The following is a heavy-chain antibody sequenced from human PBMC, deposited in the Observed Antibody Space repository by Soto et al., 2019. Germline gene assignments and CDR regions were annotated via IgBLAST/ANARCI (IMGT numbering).Heavy chain of an antibody. CDR3: ATDLPGGEDNHYGMDV. D-gene: IGHD2-21*01. Sequence: DVQVLESGGGVVQPGGSLRLSCAASGFTLRTYAMSWVRQTPGKGLEWVSSISASGGRIHYAGSVRGRLNISRDTSKNTLNLQMSSLRVEDTCIYDCATDLPGGEDNHYGMDVWGQGTTVTVSS. CDR2: ISASGGRI. V-gene: IGHV3-23*01. CDR1: GFTLRTYA. J-gene: IGHJ6*02.